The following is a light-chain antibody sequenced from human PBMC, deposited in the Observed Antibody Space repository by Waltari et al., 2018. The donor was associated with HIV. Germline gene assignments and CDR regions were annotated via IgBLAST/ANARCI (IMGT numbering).Light chain of an antibody. Sequence: DIQMTQYPSTLSASVGDRVTITCRDSQSISTWLAWYQQKPGKAPKVLIYKASTLEFGAPSSFSGSGSGTEFTLTISSLHPDDFATYYCQQYHSYPYTFGQGTHLEIK. CDR2: KAS. V-gene: IGKV1-5*03. CDR1: QSISTW. CDR3: QQYHSYPYT. J-gene: IGKJ2*01.